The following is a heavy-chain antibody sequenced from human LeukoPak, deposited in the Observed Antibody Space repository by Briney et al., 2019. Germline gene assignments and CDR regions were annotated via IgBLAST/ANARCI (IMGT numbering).Heavy chain of an antibody. J-gene: IGHJ4*02. CDR2: IYYSGST. Sequence: SETLSLTCTVSGGSISSTTYYWGWIRQPPGKGLEWIGSIYYSGSTYYNPSLKSRVTISVDTSKNQFSLKLSSVTAADTAVYYCARGLAMVEFDYWGQGTLVTVSS. CDR1: GGSISSTTYY. D-gene: IGHD5-18*01. V-gene: IGHV4-39*07. CDR3: ARGLAMVEFDY.